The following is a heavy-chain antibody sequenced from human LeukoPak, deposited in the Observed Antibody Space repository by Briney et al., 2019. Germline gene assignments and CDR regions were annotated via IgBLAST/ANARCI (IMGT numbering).Heavy chain of an antibody. CDR3: ARDSSSWYLDLDY. CDR1: GYTFTGYY. V-gene: IGHV1-2*06. J-gene: IGHJ4*02. CDR2: INPNSGGT. Sequence: GASVNVSCKASGYTFTGYYIHWVRQAPGQGLEWMGRINPNSGGTNYAQKLQGRVTMTRDTSISTAYMELSRLRSDDTAVYYCARDSSSWYLDLDYWGQGTLVTVSS. D-gene: IGHD6-13*01.